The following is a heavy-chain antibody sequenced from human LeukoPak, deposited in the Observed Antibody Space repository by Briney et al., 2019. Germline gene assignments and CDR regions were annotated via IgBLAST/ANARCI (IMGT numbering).Heavy chain of an antibody. Sequence: GGSLRLSCAASGFTFSSYAMSWVRQAPGKGLEWVSAISGGGGSTYYADSVKGRFTISRDNSKNTLYLQMNSLRAEDTAVYYCAKDLHPAVAGDFDYWGQGTLVTVSS. D-gene: IGHD6-19*01. V-gene: IGHV3-23*01. J-gene: IGHJ4*02. CDR3: AKDLHPAVAGDFDY. CDR2: ISGGGGST. CDR1: GFTFSSYA.